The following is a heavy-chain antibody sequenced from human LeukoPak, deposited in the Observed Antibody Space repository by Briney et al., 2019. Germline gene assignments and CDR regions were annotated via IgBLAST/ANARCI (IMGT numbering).Heavy chain of an antibody. Sequence: GGSLRLSCAASGFTFSSYAMRWVRQAPGKGLEYVSGISTNGGSTNYANSVKGRLTISRDNSKNTLYLQMGSLRAEDMAVYYCARDHGSGSYSDYWGQGTLVTVSS. CDR1: GFTFSSYA. J-gene: IGHJ4*02. CDR3: ARDHGSGSYSDY. CDR2: ISTNGGST. D-gene: IGHD1-26*01. V-gene: IGHV3-64*01.